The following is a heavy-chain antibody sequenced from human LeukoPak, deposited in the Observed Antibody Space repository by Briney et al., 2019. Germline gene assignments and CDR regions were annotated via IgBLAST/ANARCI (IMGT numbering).Heavy chain of an antibody. V-gene: IGHV3-7*01. CDR2: IKQDGSEK. J-gene: IGHJ4*02. Sequence: PGGSLRLSCAASGFTFSSYWMSWVRQAPGKGLEWVANIKQDGSEKYYVDSVKGRFTISRDNAKNSLYLQMNSLRAEDTAVYYCARAPYCSGGSCLSRRYYFDYWGQGTLVTVSS. CDR1: GFTFSSYW. CDR3: ARAPYCSGGSCLSRRYYFDY. D-gene: IGHD2-15*01.